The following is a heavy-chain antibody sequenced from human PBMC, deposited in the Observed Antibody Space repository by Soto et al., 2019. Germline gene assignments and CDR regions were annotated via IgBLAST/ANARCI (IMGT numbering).Heavy chain of an antibody. CDR3: AREPNYYDSSGYYHTDY. D-gene: IGHD3-22*01. J-gene: IGHJ4*02. CDR2: INAGNGNT. V-gene: IGHV1-3*01. CDR1: GYTFTSYA. Sequence: ASVKVSCKASGYTFTSYAMHWVRQAPGQRLEWMGWINAGNGNTKYSQKFQGRVTITRDTSASTAYMELSSLRSEDTAVYYCAREPNYYDSSGYYHTDYWGQGTLVTVSS.